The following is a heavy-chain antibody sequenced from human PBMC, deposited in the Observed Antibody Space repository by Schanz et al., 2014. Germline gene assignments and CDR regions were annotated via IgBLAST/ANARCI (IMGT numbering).Heavy chain of an antibody. V-gene: IGHV3-23*01. J-gene: IGHJ4*02. Sequence: EVQLLESGGGLVQPGGSLRLSCLASGFAFSSYGMNWVRQAPGKGLEWVSAISGGGGTTYYADSVKGRFTISRDNSKNTLYLQMNSLRAEDTAVYYCAKDRSWDYDSSGYFDYWGQGTLVTVSS. D-gene: IGHD3-22*01. CDR2: ISGGGGTT. CDR3: AKDRSWDYDSSGYFDY. CDR1: GFAFSSYG.